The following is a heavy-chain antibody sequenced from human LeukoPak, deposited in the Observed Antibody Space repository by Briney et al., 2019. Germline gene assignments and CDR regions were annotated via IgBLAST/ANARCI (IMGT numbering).Heavy chain of an antibody. Sequence: SETLSLTCTVSGGSISSYYWSWIRQPPGKGLEWIGYIYYSGSTNYNPSLKSRVTISVYTSENQFSVKLSSVTAADTAVYYCARLKYYYDSSGYRAEYFQHWGQGTLVTVSS. J-gene: IGHJ1*01. CDR1: GGSISSYY. CDR3: ARLKYYYDSSGYRAEYFQH. CDR2: IYYSGST. V-gene: IGHV4-59*01. D-gene: IGHD3-22*01.